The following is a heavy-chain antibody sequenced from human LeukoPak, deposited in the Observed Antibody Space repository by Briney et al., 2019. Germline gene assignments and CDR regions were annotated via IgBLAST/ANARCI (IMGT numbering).Heavy chain of an antibody. V-gene: IGHV4-34*01. CDR2: INHSGST. D-gene: IGHD3-22*01. CDR3: ARPKTYYYDSSGYFDAFDI. CDR1: GGSFSGYY. Sequence: SETLSLTCAVYGGSFSGYYWSWIRQPPGKGLEWIGEINHSGSTNNNPSLKSRVTISVDTSKNQFSLKLSSVTAADTAVYYCARPKTYYYDSSGYFDAFDIWGQGTMVTVSS. J-gene: IGHJ3*02.